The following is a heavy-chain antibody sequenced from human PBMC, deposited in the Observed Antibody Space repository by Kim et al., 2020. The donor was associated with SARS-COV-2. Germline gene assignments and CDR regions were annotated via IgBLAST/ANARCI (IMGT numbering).Heavy chain of an antibody. CDR2: IYYSGST. D-gene: IGHD3-22*01. J-gene: IGHJ4*02. Sequence: SETLSLTCTVSGGSISSSSYYWGWIRQPPGKGLEWIGSIYYSGSTYYNPSLKSRVTISVDTSKNQFSLKLSSVTAADTAVYYCARRGYYDSSGYLDYWGQGTLVTVSS. V-gene: IGHV4-39*01. CDR1: GGSISSSSYY. CDR3: ARRGYYDSSGYLDY.